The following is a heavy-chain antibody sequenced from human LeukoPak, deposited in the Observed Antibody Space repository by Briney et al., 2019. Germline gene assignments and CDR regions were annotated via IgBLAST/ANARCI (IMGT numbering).Heavy chain of an antibody. V-gene: IGHV4-34*01. Sequence: SETLSLTCAVYGGSFSGSYWNWIRQPPGKGLEWIGEINHSGSTNYDPSLKSRVTISVDTSKNQFSLKLTSVTAADTAVYARREADFWSGYSYYFDFWGQGTLVTVSS. J-gene: IGHJ4*02. CDR1: GGSFSGSY. CDR3: READFWSGYSYYFDF. D-gene: IGHD3-3*01. CDR2: INHSGST.